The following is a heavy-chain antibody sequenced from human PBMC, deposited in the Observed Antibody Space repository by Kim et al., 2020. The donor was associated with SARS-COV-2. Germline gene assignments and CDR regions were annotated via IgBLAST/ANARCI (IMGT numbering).Heavy chain of an antibody. CDR1: GGSISSYY. D-gene: IGHD2-21*01. V-gene: IGHV4-59*01. J-gene: IGHJ3*02. CDR2: IYDSGST. CDR3: ARGGRPGFPRAFDI. Sequence: SETLSLTCTVSGGSISSYYWSWIRQPPGKGLEWIGYIYDSGSTNYNPSLKSRVTISIDTSKNQFSLKLNSVTAADTAVYYCARGGRPGFPRAFDIWGHGT.